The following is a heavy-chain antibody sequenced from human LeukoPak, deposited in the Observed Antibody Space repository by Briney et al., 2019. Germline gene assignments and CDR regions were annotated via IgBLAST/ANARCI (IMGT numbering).Heavy chain of an antibody. CDR1: GFTFSSYA. CDR2: ISYLSSHV. D-gene: IGHD3-16*01. CDR3: GRAFPPLRTSSAGDL. J-gene: IGHJ4*02. Sequence: GGSLRLSCAASGFTFSSYAMNWVRQAPGKGLEWVSSISYLSSHVYYGDSVKGRFSISRDNAKNSLYLQMNSLGAEDTAIYYCGRAFPPLRTSSAGDLWGQGILVTVSS. V-gene: IGHV3-21*01.